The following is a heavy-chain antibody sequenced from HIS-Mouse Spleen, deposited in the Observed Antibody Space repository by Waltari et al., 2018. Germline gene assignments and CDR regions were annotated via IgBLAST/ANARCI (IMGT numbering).Heavy chain of an antibody. CDR2: MYYSGST. CDR1: GGSVGSGSYY. Sequence: QLHLQESGSGLVKPSEARSLTCTVSGGSVGSGSYYWGWIRQPPGKGLEWIGSMYYSGSTYYNPSLKSRVTISVDTSKNQFSLKLSSVTAADTAVYYCAREIPYSSSWYDWYFDLWGRGTLVTVSS. CDR3: AREIPYSSSWYDWYFDL. D-gene: IGHD6-13*01. V-gene: IGHV4-39*07. J-gene: IGHJ2*01.